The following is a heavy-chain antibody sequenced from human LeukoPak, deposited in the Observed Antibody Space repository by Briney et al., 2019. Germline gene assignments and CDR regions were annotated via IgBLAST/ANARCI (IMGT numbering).Heavy chain of an antibody. Sequence: QPGGSLRLSCAASGFTFSSYAMHWVRQAPGKGLEWVAFIRYDGSNKYYADSVKGRFTISRDNAKNSLYLQMNSLRAEDTAVYYCARGTNWAYPYFDYWGQGTLVTVSS. CDR3: ARGTNWAYPYFDY. D-gene: IGHD2-2*01. V-gene: IGHV3-30*02. J-gene: IGHJ4*02. CDR2: IRYDGSNK. CDR1: GFTFSSYA.